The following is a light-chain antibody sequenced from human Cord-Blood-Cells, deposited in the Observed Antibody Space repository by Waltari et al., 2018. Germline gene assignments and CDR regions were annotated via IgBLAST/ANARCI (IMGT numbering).Light chain of an antibody. CDR3: QSYDSSYVV. CDR2: EDN. J-gene: IGLJ2*01. CDR1: SGSIASNY. V-gene: IGLV6-57*01. Sequence: NFMLTQPHSVSESPGKTVTISCTRSSGSIASNYVQWYQQRPGSSPTTVIYEDNQRPSGVPERFSGSIDSSSNSASLTISGLKTEDEADYYCQSYDSSYVVFGGGTKLTVL.